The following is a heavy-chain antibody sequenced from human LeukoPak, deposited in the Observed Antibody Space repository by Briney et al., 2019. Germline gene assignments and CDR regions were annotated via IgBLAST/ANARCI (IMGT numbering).Heavy chain of an antibody. Sequence: PGGSLRLSCAVSGITVSNYGMSWVHQAPGKGREWVAGISGSGGGTNYADSVKGRFTISRDNFKNTLYLQMNSLRAEDTAVYFCAKRGVVIRVILVGFHKEAYYFDSWGQGALVTVSS. J-gene: IGHJ4*02. D-gene: IGHD3-22*01. CDR1: GITVSNYG. CDR3: AKRGVVIRVILVGFHKEAYYFDS. CDR2: ISGSGGGT. V-gene: IGHV3-23*01.